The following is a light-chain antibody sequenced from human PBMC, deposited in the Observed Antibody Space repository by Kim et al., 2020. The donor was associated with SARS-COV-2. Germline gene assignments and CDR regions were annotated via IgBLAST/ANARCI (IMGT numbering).Light chain of an antibody. Sequence: QSVLTQPPSASGTPGQRVTISCSGSISDIGRNTVNWYQQLPGTAPKLLIYNNNQGPSGVPDRFSGSKSGTAASLAISGLQSEDEADYYCAKWDDITDGPVFGGGTKLTVL. CDR2: NNN. CDR3: AKWDDITDGPV. V-gene: IGLV1-44*01. J-gene: IGLJ2*01. CDR1: ISDIGRNT.